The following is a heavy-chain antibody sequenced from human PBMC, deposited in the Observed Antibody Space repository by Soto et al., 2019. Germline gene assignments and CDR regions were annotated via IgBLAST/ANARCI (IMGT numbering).Heavy chain of an antibody. V-gene: IGHV4-59*01. CDR3: ARDQVRGWYNWFDP. CDR2: IYYSGST. J-gene: IGHJ5*02. D-gene: IGHD6-19*01. Sequence: PSETLSLTCTVSGGSISSYYWSWIRQPPGKGLEWIGYIYYSGSTNYNPSLKSRVTISVDTSKNQFSLKLSSVTAADTAVYYCARDQVRGWYNWFDPWGQGTLVTVSS. CDR1: GGSISSYY.